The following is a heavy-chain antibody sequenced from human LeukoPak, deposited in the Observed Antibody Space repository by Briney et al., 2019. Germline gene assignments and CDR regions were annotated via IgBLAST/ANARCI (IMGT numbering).Heavy chain of an antibody. CDR2: IYTIGST. D-gene: IGHD2-2*02. CDR3: ASYTGNDDFDI. J-gene: IGHJ3*02. V-gene: IGHV4-61*02. Sequence: SQTLSLTCTVSGGSISGGSYYWSWIRQPAGKGLEWIGRIYTIGSTNYNPSLKSPVTISVDTSKNQFPLNLISVTAAETAVYYCASYTGNDDFDIWGQGTMVTVSS. CDR1: GGSISGGSYY.